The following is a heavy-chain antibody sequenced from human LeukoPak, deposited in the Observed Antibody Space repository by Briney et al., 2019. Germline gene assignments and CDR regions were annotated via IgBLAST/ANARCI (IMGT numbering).Heavy chain of an antibody. CDR3: AKDDYVWGSYRKTDY. V-gene: IGHV3-11*04. CDR2: ISSSGSTI. CDR1: GFTFSDYY. J-gene: IGHJ4*02. D-gene: IGHD3-16*02. Sequence: GGSLRLSCAASGFTFSDYYMSWIRQAPGKGLEWVSYISSSGSTIYYADSVKGRFTISRDNSKNTLYLQMNSLRAEDTAVYYCAKDDYVWGSYRKTDYWGQGTLVTVSS.